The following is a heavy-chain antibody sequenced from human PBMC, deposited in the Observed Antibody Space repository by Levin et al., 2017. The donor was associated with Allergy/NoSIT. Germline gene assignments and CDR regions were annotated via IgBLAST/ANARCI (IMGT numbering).Heavy chain of an antibody. J-gene: IGHJ4*02. CDR1: GFTFNTYW. CDR3: ARRSSSSSGSPYYFDY. V-gene: IGHV3-74*01. CDR2: INSDGSST. D-gene: IGHD6-6*01. Sequence: GESLKISCAASGFTFNTYWIHWVRQAPGKGLVWVSRINSDGSSTSYADSVKGRFTISRDNAKNTVYLQMNSLRAEDTAVYYCARRSSSSSGSPYYFDYWGQGTLVTVSS.